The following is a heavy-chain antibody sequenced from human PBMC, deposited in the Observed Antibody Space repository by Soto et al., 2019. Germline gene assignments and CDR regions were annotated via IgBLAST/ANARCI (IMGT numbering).Heavy chain of an antibody. CDR3: ARRGEPCYYCYIDV. D-gene: IGHD3-10*01. CDR1: GYSFTSYS. V-gene: IGHV5-51*01. CDR2: TYPGDSDT. Sequence: PGDSLKISCKGYGYSFTSYSTGWVLQIPGDGLEWIGITYPGDSDTRYSPSLQGQVTISAHKSISPAYLQWSSLKAAVTAMYYCARRGEPCYYCYIDVWGKGNKVTLFS. J-gene: IGHJ6*03.